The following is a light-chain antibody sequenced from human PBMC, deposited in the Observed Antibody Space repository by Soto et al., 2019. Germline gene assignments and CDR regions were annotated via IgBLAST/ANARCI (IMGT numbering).Light chain of an antibody. Sequence: QSVLTQPASVSGSPGQSITISCTGTSSDVGGYKYVCWYQQHPGKAPKLMIYEVTNRPSGVSNRYSGSKSGNTASLTISALQADDEAYYYCSSFTSNTTLVVFGGGTKPTVL. CDR2: EVT. V-gene: IGLV2-14*03. CDR1: SSDVGGYKY. CDR3: SSFTSNTTLVV. J-gene: IGLJ3*02.